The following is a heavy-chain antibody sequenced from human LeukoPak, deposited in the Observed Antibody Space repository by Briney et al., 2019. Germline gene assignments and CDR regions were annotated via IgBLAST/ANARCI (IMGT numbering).Heavy chain of an antibody. V-gene: IGHV3-15*01. CDR1: GFTFSSYS. D-gene: IGHD3-22*01. CDR3: TTDRYYYDSNGWLY. CDR2: IKSKTDGGNT. Sequence: PGAPLRLSCAASGFTFSSYSMSWVRQAPGKGREWVGRIKSKTDGGNTDHAAPVKGRFTISRDDSKNTLYLQMNSLKTEDTAVYYCTTDRYYYDSNGWLYWGQGTLVTVSS. J-gene: IGHJ4*02.